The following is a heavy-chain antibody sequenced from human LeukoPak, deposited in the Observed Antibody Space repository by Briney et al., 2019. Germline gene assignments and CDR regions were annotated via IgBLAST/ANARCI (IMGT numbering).Heavy chain of an antibody. Sequence: ASVKVSCKASGYTFTGYYMHWVRQAPGQGLEWMGWINPNSGGTNYAQKFQGRVTMTEDTSTDTAYMELSSLRSEDTAVYYCATAPLEVGGSYWRFDYWGQGTLVTVSS. CDR2: INPNSGGT. D-gene: IGHD1-26*01. J-gene: IGHJ4*02. V-gene: IGHV1-2*02. CDR3: ATAPLEVGGSYWRFDY. CDR1: GYTFTGYY.